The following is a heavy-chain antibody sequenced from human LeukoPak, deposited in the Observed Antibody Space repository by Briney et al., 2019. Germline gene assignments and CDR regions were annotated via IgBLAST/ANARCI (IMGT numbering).Heavy chain of an antibody. Sequence: PSETLSLTCTVSGGSISSGSYYWSWIRQPAGKGLEWIGRIYTSGSTNYNPSLKSRVTISVDTSKNQFSLKLSSVTAADTAVYYCARERIRWFDPWGLGTLVTVSS. CDR2: IYTSGST. J-gene: IGHJ5*02. CDR1: GGSISSGSYY. CDR3: ARERIRWFDP. V-gene: IGHV4-61*02. D-gene: IGHD2-15*01.